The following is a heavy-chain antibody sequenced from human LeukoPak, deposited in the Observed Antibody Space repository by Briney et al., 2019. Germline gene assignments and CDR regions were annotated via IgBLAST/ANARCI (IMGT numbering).Heavy chain of an antibody. CDR1: GYTFTGYY. CDR3: ARDKTRYSSWYLVDP. D-gene: IGHD6-13*01. CDR2: INPNSGGT. V-gene: IGHV1-2*02. J-gene: IGHJ5*02. Sequence: ASVKVSCKASGYTFTGYYMHWVRQAPGQGLEWMGWINPNSGGTNYAQKFQGRVTMTRDTSISTAYMELSRLRSDDTAVYYCARDKTRYSSWYLVDPWGQGTLVTVSS.